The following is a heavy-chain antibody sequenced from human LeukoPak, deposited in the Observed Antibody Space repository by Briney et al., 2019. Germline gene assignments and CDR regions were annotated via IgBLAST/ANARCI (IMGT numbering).Heavy chain of an antibody. D-gene: IGHD3-10*01. Sequence: ASVKVSCKASGGTFSSYAINWVRQATGQGLEWMGWMNPNSGNTGYAQKFQGRVTMTRNTSISTAYMELSSLRSEDTAVYYCARGEPFDPRSSDYWGQGTLVTVSS. J-gene: IGHJ4*02. CDR1: GGTFSSYA. CDR2: MNPNSGNT. V-gene: IGHV1-8*02. CDR3: ARGEPFDPRSSDY.